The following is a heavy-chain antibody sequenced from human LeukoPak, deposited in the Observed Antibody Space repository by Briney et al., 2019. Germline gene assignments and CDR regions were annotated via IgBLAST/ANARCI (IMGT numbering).Heavy chain of an antibody. CDR1: GGSISSGGYY. D-gene: IGHD3/OR15-3a*01. Sequence: PSQTLSLTCTVSGGSISSGGYYWSWIRQHPGKGLEWIGYIYYSGSTYYNPSLKSRVTISVDTSKNQFSLKLSSVTAAGTAVYYCARDVDLNWFDPWGQGTLVTVSS. CDR2: IYYSGST. J-gene: IGHJ5*02. CDR3: ARDVDLNWFDP. V-gene: IGHV4-31*03.